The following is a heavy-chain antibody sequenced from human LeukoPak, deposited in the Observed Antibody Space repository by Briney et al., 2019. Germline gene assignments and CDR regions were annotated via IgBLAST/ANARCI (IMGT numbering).Heavy chain of an antibody. CDR3: ARDGSGSYDKR. V-gene: IGHV4-38-2*01. CDR2: IYHSGST. Sequence: PSETLSLTCAVSGYSISSGYYWGWIRQPPGKGLEWIGSIYHSGSTYYNPSLKSRVTISVDTSKNQFSLKLSSVTAADTAVYYCARDGSGSYDKRWGQGTLVTVSS. J-gene: IGHJ4*02. D-gene: IGHD3-10*01. CDR1: GYSISSGYY.